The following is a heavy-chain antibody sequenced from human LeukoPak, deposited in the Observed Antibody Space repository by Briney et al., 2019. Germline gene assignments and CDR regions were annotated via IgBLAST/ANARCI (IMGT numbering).Heavy chain of an antibody. CDR3: ARSYYYGSGSFDH. CDR2: IIPILGIA. CDR1: GGTFSSYT. D-gene: IGHD3-10*01. V-gene: IGHV1-69*02. J-gene: IGHJ5*02. Sequence: SVTVSCKASGGTFSSYTISWVRQAPGQGLEWMGRIIPILGIANYAQKFQGRVTITADKSTSTAYMELSSLRSEDTAVYYCARSYYYGSGSFDHWGQGTLVTVSS.